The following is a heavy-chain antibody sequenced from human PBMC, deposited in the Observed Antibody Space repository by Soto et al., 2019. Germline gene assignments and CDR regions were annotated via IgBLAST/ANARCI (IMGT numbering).Heavy chain of an antibody. CDR1: GFSVRLGFFSMEPG. CDR2: IKPSAGGGAT. Sequence: EVQLVESAGGLVKPGGSPRLSGVAPGFSVRLGFFSMEPGMNGFGQAPGEGLGWVGRIKPSAGGGATHYAAPVEGRFTISRDDSKNALYLHMNSLRTEDTAIYYCTTGSVEGIWGQGTTVTVSS. V-gene: IGHV3-15*07. J-gene: IGHJ6*02. CDR3: TTGSVEGI. D-gene: IGHD2-15*01.